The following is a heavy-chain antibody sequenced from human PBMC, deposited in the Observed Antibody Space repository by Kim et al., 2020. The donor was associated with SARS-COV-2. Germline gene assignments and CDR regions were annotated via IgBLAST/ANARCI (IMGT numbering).Heavy chain of an antibody. CDR3: ARGGDYYDSSSSGVYGMDV. CDR1: GGTFSSYA. D-gene: IGHD3-22*01. Sequence: SVKVSCKASGGTFSSYAISWVRQAPGQGLEWMGGIIPIFGTANYAQKFQGRVTITADESTSKAYMELSSLRSEDTAVYYCARGGDYYDSSSSGVYGMDVWGQETTVTVSS. J-gene: IGHJ6*02. V-gene: IGHV1-69*13. CDR2: IIPIFGTA.